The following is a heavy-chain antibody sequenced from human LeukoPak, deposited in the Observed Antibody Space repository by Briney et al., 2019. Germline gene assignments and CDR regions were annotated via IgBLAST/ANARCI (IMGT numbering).Heavy chain of an antibody. Sequence: GASVKVSCKSSGYTFIDYYIHWVRQAPGQGLEWMGRINPNSGGTNSAQTLQGRVTMTRDTSISTAYMELNRLTSDDTAVYYCARDLPSTPNWELDYWGQGTLVTVSS. CDR2: INPNSGGT. J-gene: IGHJ4*02. CDR3: ARDLPSTPNWELDY. V-gene: IGHV1-2*06. CDR1: GYTFIDYY. D-gene: IGHD7-27*01.